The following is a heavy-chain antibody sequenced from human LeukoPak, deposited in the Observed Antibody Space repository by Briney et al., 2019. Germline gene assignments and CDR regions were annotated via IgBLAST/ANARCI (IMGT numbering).Heavy chain of an antibody. D-gene: IGHD1-26*01. V-gene: IGHV1-18*01. Sequence: ASVKVSCKAFGYAFTSFGINWVRQAPGQGLERMGWISGYNGHTNYAQKFQGRVTMTKDTSTSTAYMELRSLRSHDTAVYYCARGPWEAAARPYSFDTWGQGTLVNVSS. J-gene: IGHJ4*02. CDR3: ARGPWEAAARPYSFDT. CDR2: ISGYNGHT. CDR1: GYAFTSFG.